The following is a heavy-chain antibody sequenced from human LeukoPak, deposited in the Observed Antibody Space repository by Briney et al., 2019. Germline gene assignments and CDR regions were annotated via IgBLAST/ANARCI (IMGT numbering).Heavy chain of an antibody. CDR3: AREGVAAAGKLDY. CDR1: GGPIGNYL. V-gene: IGHV4-59*01. CDR2: IYYSGST. J-gene: IGHJ4*02. Sequence: SETPSLPRTVSGGPIGNYLWSWIRQPPGKRRGGIGYIYYSGSTNYNPSLKSRVTISLDTSKNQFSMNLISVTAADTAVYYCAREGVAAAGKLDYWGQGTLVTVSS. D-gene: IGHD6-13*01.